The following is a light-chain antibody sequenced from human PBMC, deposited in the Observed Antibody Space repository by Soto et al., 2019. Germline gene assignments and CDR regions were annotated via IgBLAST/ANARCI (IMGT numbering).Light chain of an antibody. CDR2: EVS. J-gene: IGLJ2*01. CDR1: SSDVGGYNY. Sequence: QSALTQPPSASGSPGQSVTISCTGTSSDVGGYNYVSWYQQHPGKAPKLMIYEVSKRPSGVPDRFSGSKSGNTPPLTVSGLQVDEEADYYCSSYAGRNSLFGGGTKVTVL. CDR3: SSYAGRNSL. V-gene: IGLV2-8*01.